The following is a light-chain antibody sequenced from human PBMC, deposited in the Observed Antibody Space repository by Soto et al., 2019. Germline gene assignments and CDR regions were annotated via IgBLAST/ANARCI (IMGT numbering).Light chain of an antibody. V-gene: IGKV3-15*01. CDR1: QSVSNN. Sequence: ILMTQSPATLSVSPGERATLSCRASQSVSNNLAWYQQKPGQAPRLLIYDASTRATGIPARFSGSGSGTDFTLTITGWQSEDFQVYNFRHYITWPRWPSAQGPKGE. CDR2: DAS. J-gene: IGKJ1*01. CDR3: RHYITWPRWP.